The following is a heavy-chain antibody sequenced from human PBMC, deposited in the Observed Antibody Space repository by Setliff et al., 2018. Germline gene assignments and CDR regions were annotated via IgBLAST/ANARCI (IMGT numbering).Heavy chain of an antibody. CDR1: GGSISSSSYY. J-gene: IGHJ6*02. V-gene: IGHV4-39*07. CDR2: IYYSGST. D-gene: IGHD6-13*01. Sequence: KASETLSLTCTVSGGSISSSSYYWGWIRQPPGRGLEWIGSIYYSGSTYYNPSLKSRVTISVDTSKNQLSLKLSSVTAADTAVYYCARVAAYSSSWYNYYYGMDVWGQGTTVTVSS. CDR3: ARVAAYSSSWYNYYYGMDV.